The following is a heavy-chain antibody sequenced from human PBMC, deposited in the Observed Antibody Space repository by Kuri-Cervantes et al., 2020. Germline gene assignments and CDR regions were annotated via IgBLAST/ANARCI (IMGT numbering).Heavy chain of an antibody. Sequence: SETLSLTCSVSGGSISSTSHYWGCVRQSPGKGLEWIGNVYYRGDTYISPSLKTRVSLSVDTSRNHFSLTLTSVTASDTAIYSCGRVGRIAVSDASYGVDVWGQGTTVTVSS. CDR3: GRVGRIAVSDASYGVDV. CDR1: GGSISSTSHY. V-gene: IGHV4-39*02. J-gene: IGHJ6*02. CDR2: VYYRGDT. D-gene: IGHD6-19*01.